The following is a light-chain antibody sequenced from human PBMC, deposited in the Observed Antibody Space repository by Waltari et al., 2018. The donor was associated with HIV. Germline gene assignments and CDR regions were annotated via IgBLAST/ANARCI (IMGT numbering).Light chain of an antibody. CDR2: WAS. J-gene: IGKJ3*01. CDR3: QQYYSAPFT. CDR1: QSVLYSSNNKNY. V-gene: IGKV4-1*01. Sequence: DLVMTQSTDSVAVSLGERATINCKSRQSVLYSSNNKNYLAWYQQKAGQPPKLLIYWASTRESGVPDRFSGSGSGTDFTLTISSLQAEDVAVYYCQQYYSAPFTFGPGTKVDIK.